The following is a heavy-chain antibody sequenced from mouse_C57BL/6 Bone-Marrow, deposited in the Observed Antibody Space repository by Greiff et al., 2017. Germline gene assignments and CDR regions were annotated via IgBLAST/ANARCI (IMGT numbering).Heavy chain of an antibody. CDR2: IDPETGGT. CDR1: GYTFTDYE. CDR3: TRGGLCYGREGGFDY. Sequence: QVQLQQSGAELVRPGASVTLSCKASGYTFTDYEMHWVKQTPVHGLEWIGAIDPETGGTAYNQKFKGKAILTADKSSSTAYMELRSLTSEDSAVYYCTRGGLCYGREGGFDYWGQGTTLTVSS. D-gene: IGHD1-1*01. V-gene: IGHV1-15*01. J-gene: IGHJ2*01.